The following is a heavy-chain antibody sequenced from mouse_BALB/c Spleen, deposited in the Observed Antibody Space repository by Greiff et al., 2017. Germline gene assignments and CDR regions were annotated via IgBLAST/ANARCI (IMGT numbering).Heavy chain of an antibody. V-gene: IGHV3-6*02. CDR1: GYSITSGSF. Sequence: DVQLQESGPGLVKPSQSLSLTCSVTGYSITSGSFWNWIRQFPGNQLEWMGYISYDGSNNYNPSLKNRISITRDTSKNQFFLKLNSVTTEDTATYDCARAPDDYDWFAYWGQGTLVTVSA. J-gene: IGHJ3*01. CDR3: ARAPDDYDWFAY. CDR2: ISYDGSN. D-gene: IGHD2-4*01.